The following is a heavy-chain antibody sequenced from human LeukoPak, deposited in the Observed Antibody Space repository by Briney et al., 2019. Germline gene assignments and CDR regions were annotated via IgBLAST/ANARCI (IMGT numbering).Heavy chain of an antibody. CDR1: GYSISSGYY. CDR2: IYHSGST. V-gene: IGHV4-38-2*02. CDR3: ARDVYDSSGYLGAEYFQH. Sequence: KSSETLSLTCAVSGYSISSGYYWGWIGQPPGKGLEWIGSIYHSGSTYYNPSLKSRVTISVDTSKNQFSLKLSSVTAADTAVYYCARDVYDSSGYLGAEYFQHWGQGSLVTVSS. D-gene: IGHD3-22*01. J-gene: IGHJ1*01.